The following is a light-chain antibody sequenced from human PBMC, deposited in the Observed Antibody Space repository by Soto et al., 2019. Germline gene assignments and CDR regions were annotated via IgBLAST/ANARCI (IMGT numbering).Light chain of an antibody. Sequence: EIVLTQSPGTLSLSPGERDTLSCRASQSVGSSYLTWYQQKPGQAPRLLIYDVSSRATSIPDRFSGSGSGTDFTLTISRLAPENCAEYYCEQYFSSPFTFGPGTKVDIK. CDR2: DVS. V-gene: IGKV3-20*01. CDR1: QSVGSSY. J-gene: IGKJ3*01. CDR3: EQYFSSPFT.